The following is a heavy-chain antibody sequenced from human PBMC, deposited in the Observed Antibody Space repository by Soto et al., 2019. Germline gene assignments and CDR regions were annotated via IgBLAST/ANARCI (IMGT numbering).Heavy chain of an antibody. CDR2: ISSSSSTI. D-gene: IGHD6-13*01. CDR1: GFTFSSYS. J-gene: IGHJ4*02. V-gene: IGHV3-48*02. CDR3: ARDTPQPLVPGPIDY. Sequence: GGSLRLSCAASGFTFSSYSMNWVRQAPGKGLEWVSYISSSSSTIYYADSVKGRFTISRDNAKNSLYLQMNSLRDEDTAVYYCARDTPQPLVPGPIDYWGQGTLVTVSS.